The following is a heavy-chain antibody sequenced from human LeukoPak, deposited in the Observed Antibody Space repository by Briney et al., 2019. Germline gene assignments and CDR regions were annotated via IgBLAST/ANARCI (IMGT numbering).Heavy chain of an antibody. V-gene: IGHV3-48*01. CDR3: ARAFRSRRDAFDI. CDR1: GFTFSSYS. CDR2: ISSSSSTI. Sequence: PGGSLRLSCTASGFTFSSYSMNWVRQAPGKGLEWVSYISSSSSTIYYADSVKGRFTISRDNAKNSLYLQMNSLRAEDTAVYYCARAFRSRRDAFDIWGQGTMVTVSS. J-gene: IGHJ3*02. D-gene: IGHD3-10*01.